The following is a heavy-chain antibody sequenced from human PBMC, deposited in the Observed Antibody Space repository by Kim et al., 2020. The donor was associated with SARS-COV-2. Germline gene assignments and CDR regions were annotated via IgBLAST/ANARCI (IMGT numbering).Heavy chain of an antibody. J-gene: IGHJ4*02. Sequence: TPPLRSRVTRSVDTSKNQCSLKLGSVTAADTAVYYCARDPYYSNGGFDYWGQGTLVTVSS. V-gene: IGHV4-59*01. D-gene: IGHD6-25*01. CDR3: ARDPYYSNGGFDY.